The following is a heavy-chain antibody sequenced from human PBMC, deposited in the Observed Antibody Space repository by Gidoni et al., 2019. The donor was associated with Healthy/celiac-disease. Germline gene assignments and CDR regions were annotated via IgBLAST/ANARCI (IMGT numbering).Heavy chain of an antibody. CDR3: ARDNGGSYLDY. CDR1: GFTFSSYG. J-gene: IGHJ4*02. D-gene: IGHD2-8*01. CDR2: IWYDGSNK. V-gene: IGHV3-33*01. Sequence: QVQLVESGGGVVQPGRSLRLSCAASGFTFSSYGMLWFRQAPGKGLEWVAVIWYDGSNKYYADSVKGRLTISRDNSKNTLYLQMNSLRAEDTAVYYCARDNGGSYLDYWGQGTLVTVSS.